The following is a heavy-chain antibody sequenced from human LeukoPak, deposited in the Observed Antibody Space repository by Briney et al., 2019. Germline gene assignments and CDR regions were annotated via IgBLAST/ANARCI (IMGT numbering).Heavy chain of an antibody. CDR3: AKSSGGITIFGVVTIFDY. D-gene: IGHD3-3*01. J-gene: IGHJ4*02. Sequence: GGSLGLSCAASGFTFSSYAMSWVRQAPGKGLEWVSAISGSGGSTYYADSVKGRFTISRDNSKNTLYLQMNSLRAEDTAVYYCAKSSGGITIFGVVTIFDYWGQGTLVTVSS. CDR1: GFTFSSYA. V-gene: IGHV3-23*01. CDR2: ISGSGGST.